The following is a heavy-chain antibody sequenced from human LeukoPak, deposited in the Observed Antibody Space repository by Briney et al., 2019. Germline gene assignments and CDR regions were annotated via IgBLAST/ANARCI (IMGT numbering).Heavy chain of an antibody. D-gene: IGHD6-19*01. Sequence: PSETLSLTCTVSGGSISSGDYYWSWIRQPPGKGLEWIGYIYYSGSTYYNPSLKSRVTISVDTSKNQFSLKLSSVTAADTAVYYCAREGYSSGWYGLQHWGQGTLVTVSS. CDR3: AREGYSSGWYGLQH. CDR1: GGSISSGDYY. V-gene: IGHV4-30-4*01. J-gene: IGHJ1*01. CDR2: IYYSGST.